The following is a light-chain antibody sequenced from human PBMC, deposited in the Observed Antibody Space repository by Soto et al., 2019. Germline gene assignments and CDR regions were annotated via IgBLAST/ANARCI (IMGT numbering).Light chain of an antibody. Sequence: TQMTQSPLSLSASVGEKIIITCRASRDVGSDVSWYQQKPGQAPKLVIYAASNLYTGVPSRFSGRRSGTEFTLTISSLQPEDFASYYCRQDYGDSWTFGQGTKVEIE. CDR2: AAS. J-gene: IGKJ1*01. CDR1: RDVGSD. V-gene: IGKV1-6*01. CDR3: RQDYGDSWT.